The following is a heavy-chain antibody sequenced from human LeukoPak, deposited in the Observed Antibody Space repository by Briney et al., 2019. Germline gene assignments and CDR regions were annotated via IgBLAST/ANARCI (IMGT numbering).Heavy chain of an antibody. D-gene: IGHD6-6*01. Sequence: PSETLSLTCTVSGVSVSSKSYQWVWIRQPPGKGLEGIGNIYYNGSTYWNPSLKSRVTISVHTSENQFSLNMNSVTAADTAVYYCARTARYTSSSLVYAFDPWGQGTLVTVSS. CDR3: ARTARYTSSSLVYAFDP. J-gene: IGHJ5*02. CDR2: IYYNGST. V-gene: IGHV4-39*07. CDR1: GVSVSSKSYQ.